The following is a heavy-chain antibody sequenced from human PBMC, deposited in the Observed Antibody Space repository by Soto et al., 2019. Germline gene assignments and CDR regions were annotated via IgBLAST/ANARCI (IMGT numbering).Heavy chain of an antibody. CDR2: INHSRST. J-gene: IGHJ2*01. Sequence: QVQLQQWGAGLLKPSETLSLTCAVYGGSFSGYYWSWIRQPPGKGLEWIGEINHSRSTNYNPSLKSRVTISVDTSKNQFSLKLSSVTAADTAVYYCARGTQLAAAGYFDLWGRGTLVTVSS. D-gene: IGHD6-13*01. CDR1: GGSFSGYY. V-gene: IGHV4-34*01. CDR3: ARGTQLAAAGYFDL.